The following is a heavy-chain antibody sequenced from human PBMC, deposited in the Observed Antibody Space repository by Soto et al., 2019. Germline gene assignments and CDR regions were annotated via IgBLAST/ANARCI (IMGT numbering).Heavy chain of an antibody. CDR1: GGSISSSSYY. CDR2: IYYSGNT. Sequence: SETLSLTCTVSGGSISSSSYYWGWIRQPPGKGLEWIGSIYYSGNTYYNPSLKSRVTISVDTSRNQFSLKLSSVTAADTATYYCARLIAAHAYFDYWGQGSLVTVSS. J-gene: IGHJ4*02. D-gene: IGHD6-13*01. CDR3: ARLIAAHAYFDY. V-gene: IGHV4-39*01.